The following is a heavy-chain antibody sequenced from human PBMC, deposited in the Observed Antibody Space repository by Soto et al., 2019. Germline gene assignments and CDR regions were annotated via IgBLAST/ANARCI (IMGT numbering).Heavy chain of an antibody. Sequence: QVQLVQSGAEVKKPGASVKVSCKASGYTFTSYGISWVRQAPGQGLEWMGWISAYNGNTNYAQKLQGRVTMTTDTSTSTAYMELRSLRSDDTAVYYCARVAEAGPSIAVADETYEFDYWGQGTLVTVSS. D-gene: IGHD6-19*01. CDR2: ISAYNGNT. CDR3: ARVAEAGPSIAVADETYEFDY. V-gene: IGHV1-18*01. J-gene: IGHJ4*02. CDR1: GYTFTSYG.